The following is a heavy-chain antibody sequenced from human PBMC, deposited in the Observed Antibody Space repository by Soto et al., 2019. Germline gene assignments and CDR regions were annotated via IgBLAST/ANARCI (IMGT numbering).Heavy chain of an antibody. CDR2: IYFAGST. CDR3: ARLVFHCLRGSCDDYNFYGLDV. J-gene: IGHJ6*02. V-gene: IGHV4-39*01. CDR1: GGSISSTDHY. D-gene: IGHD2-15*01. Sequence: QLQESGPGLVKASETLSLTCTVSGGSISSTDHYWGWIRQPPGKGLEWLGSIYFAGSTFNNPCLKRRATISVDTSRNQLSLRLSSVTASDTAFYYCARLVFHCLRGSCDDYNFYGLDVWGQGTTVTVSS.